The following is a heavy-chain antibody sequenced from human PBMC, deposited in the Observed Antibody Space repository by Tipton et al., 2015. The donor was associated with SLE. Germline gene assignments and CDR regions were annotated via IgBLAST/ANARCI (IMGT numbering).Heavy chain of an antibody. J-gene: IGHJ4*02. CDR3: ARLSSGGMNWYRVFDY. V-gene: IGHV1-18*01. D-gene: IGHD1/OR15-1a*01. CDR1: GYSFASYG. Sequence: QVQLVQSGGEVKKPGASVKVSCKASGYSFASYGIAWVRQAPGQGLEWMGWISTFSVNPNYAQKFQGRVTLTWDTSISTVYMELNSLRSDDTAVYYCARLSSGGMNWYRVFDYWGQGALVTVSS. CDR2: ISTFSVNP.